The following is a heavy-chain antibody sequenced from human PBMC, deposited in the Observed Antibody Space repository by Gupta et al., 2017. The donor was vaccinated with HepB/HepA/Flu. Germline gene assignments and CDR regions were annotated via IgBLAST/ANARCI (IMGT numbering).Heavy chain of an antibody. Sequence: EVQLVESGGDLVQPGGSLRLSCAASGFTFSSSWMHWVRQAQGKGLVWVSRINSDGSSTSYADSVKGRFTISRDNAKNTLYLQMNRLRAEDTAVYYCARLLGYCSRTSCPDYYYYGMDVWGQGTTVTVSS. CDR2: INSDGSST. CDR3: ARLLGYCSRTSCPDYYYYGMDV. CDR1: GFTFSSSW. D-gene: IGHD2-2*01. J-gene: IGHJ6*02. V-gene: IGHV3-74*01.